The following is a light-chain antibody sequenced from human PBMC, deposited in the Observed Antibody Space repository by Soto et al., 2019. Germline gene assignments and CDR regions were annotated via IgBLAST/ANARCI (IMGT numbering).Light chain of an antibody. J-gene: IGLJ3*02. Sequence: QSVLTQPPSASGSPGQSVTISCTGTSSDVGGYNYVSWYQQHPGKAPKLIISEVTKRPSGVPDRFSGSKSGNTASLTVSGLQAEDEADYYCSSYAGTYVWVFGGGTKVTVL. CDR1: SSDVGGYNY. CDR3: SSYAGTYVWV. CDR2: EVT. V-gene: IGLV2-8*01.